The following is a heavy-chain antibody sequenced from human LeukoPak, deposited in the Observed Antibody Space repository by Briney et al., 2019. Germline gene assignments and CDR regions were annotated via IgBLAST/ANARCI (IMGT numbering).Heavy chain of an antibody. CDR2: IKQDGSDK. Sequence: TGGSLRLSCAASGFTFTKYWMTWVRQAPGKGLEWVGNIKQDGSDKNYVDSVKGRFTISRDNTKNSVYLQMSSLRAEDTAVYYCARFAAGGSYYYYMDVWGKGTTVTVSS. CDR3: ARFAAGGSYYYYMDV. D-gene: IGHD6-25*01. J-gene: IGHJ6*03. V-gene: IGHV3-7*01. CDR1: GFTFTKYW.